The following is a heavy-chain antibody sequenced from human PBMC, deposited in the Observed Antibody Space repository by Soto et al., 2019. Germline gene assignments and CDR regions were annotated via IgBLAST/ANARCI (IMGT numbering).Heavy chain of an antibody. CDR3: ARDLTIFGVVLSDAFDI. Sequence: GGSLRLSCAASGFTFSSYWMSWVRQAPGKGLEWVANIKQDGSEKYYVDSVKGRFTNSRDKAKNSLYLQMNSLRAEDTAVYYCARDLTIFGVVLSDAFDIWGQGTMVTVSS. CDR2: IKQDGSEK. D-gene: IGHD3-3*01. CDR1: GFTFSSYW. V-gene: IGHV3-7*01. J-gene: IGHJ3*02.